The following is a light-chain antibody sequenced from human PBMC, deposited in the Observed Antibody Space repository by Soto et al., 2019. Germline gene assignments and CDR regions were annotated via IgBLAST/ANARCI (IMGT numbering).Light chain of an antibody. CDR2: KAS. CDR1: QSISDS. V-gene: IGKV1-5*03. J-gene: IGKJ2*01. Sequence: DIQMTQSPSTLSAYVGDRVTITCRASQSISDSLAWYQQKLGKAPKLLIYKASILESGVPSRFSGSGSGTEFTLTINSLQPDDFATYFCQHDDTYSYNFGQGTKLEIK. CDR3: QHDDTYSYN.